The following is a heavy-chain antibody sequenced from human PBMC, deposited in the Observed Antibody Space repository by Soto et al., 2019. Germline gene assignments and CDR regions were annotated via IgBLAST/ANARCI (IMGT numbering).Heavy chain of an antibody. CDR3: ARGNSIVVVPAATTSFVHGMDV. J-gene: IGHJ6*02. CDR2: IIPIFGTA. D-gene: IGHD2-2*01. V-gene: IGHV1-69*06. Sequence: SVKVSCKASGGTFSSYAISWVRQAPGQGLEWMGGIIPIFGTANYAQKFQGRVTITADKSTSTAYMELSSLRSEDTAVYYCARGNSIVVVPAATTSFVHGMDVWGQGTTVTVSS. CDR1: GGTFSSYA.